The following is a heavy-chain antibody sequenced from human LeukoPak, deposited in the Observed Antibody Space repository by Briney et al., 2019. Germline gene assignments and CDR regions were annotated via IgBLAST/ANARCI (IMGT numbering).Heavy chain of an antibody. CDR1: GFTFSNYA. D-gene: IGHD3-22*01. J-gene: IGHJ4*02. CDR3: AKGGYYYDSSGYDY. V-gene: IGHV3-23*01. CDR2: ISGSGGST. Sequence: GGSLRLSCAASGFTFSNYAMSWVRQAPGKGPEWVPAISGSGGSTYYADSVKGRFTISRDNSKNTLYLQMNSLRAEDTAVYYCAKGGYYYDSSGYDYWGQGTLVTVSS.